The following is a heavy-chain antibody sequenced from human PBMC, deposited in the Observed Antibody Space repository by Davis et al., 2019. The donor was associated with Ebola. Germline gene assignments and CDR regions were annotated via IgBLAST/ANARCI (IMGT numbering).Heavy chain of an antibody. Sequence: LSLTCAASGFSFSSYWMSWVRQAPGKGLEWVGQIKQDGSEKYYVDSVKGRFTISRDNAKNSLYLQMKSLRAEDTAVYYCATDATGTTFDSWGQGTLVTVSS. CDR1: GFSFSSYW. D-gene: IGHD1-1*01. CDR2: IKQDGSEK. V-gene: IGHV3-7*01. CDR3: ATDATGTTFDS. J-gene: IGHJ4*02.